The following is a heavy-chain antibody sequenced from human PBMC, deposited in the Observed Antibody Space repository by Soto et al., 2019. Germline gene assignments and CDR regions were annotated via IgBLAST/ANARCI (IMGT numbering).Heavy chain of an antibody. D-gene: IGHD3-10*01. CDR1: GGTFSSFA. CDR2: IIPGFGTA. Sequence: QVQLVQSGAEVKKPGSSVKVSCKVSGGTFSSFAISWVRQAPGQGLEWMGGIIPGFGTASYAQKFQGRVTITADEFTSTAYMDLSSLRSEDTGVYYCAREGGGSYSPPKDWGQGTLVTVSS. CDR3: AREGGGSYSPPKD. V-gene: IGHV1-69*01. J-gene: IGHJ4*02.